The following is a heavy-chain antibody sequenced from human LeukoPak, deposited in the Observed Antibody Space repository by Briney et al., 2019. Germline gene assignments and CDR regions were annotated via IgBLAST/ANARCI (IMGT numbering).Heavy chain of an antibody. Sequence: SETLSLTCAVYGGSFSGYYWSWIRQPPGKGLEWIGEINHSGSTNYNPSLKSRVTISVDTSKNQFSLKLSSVTAADTAVYYRARGRRRYDYVWGSYRYTSGAFDIWGQGTMVTVSS. V-gene: IGHV4-34*01. J-gene: IGHJ3*02. CDR1: GGSFSGYY. D-gene: IGHD3-16*02. CDR2: INHSGST. CDR3: ARGRRRYDYVWGSYRYTSGAFDI.